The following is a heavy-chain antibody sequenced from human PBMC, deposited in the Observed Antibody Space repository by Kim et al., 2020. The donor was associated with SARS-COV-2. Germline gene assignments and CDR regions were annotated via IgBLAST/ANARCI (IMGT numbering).Heavy chain of an antibody. D-gene: IGHD5-12*01. Sequence: GGSLRLSCAASGFTFSSYSMNWVRQAPGKGLEWVSSISSSSSYIYYADSVKGRFTISRDNAKNSLYLQMNSLRAEDTAVYYCARSGWLQGLFDYWGQGTLVPVSS. J-gene: IGHJ4*02. CDR1: GFTFSSYS. V-gene: IGHV3-21*01. CDR3: ARSGWLQGLFDY. CDR2: ISSSSSYI.